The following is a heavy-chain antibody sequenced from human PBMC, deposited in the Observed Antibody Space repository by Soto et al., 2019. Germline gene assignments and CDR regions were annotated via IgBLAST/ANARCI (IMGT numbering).Heavy chain of an antibody. Sequence: PGGSLRLSCAASGFTFTSYAMTWVRQAPGKGLEWVSGIRATGDSPYYADSVKGRFTISKDNSNNMLYLQMNNLRAEDTVVYYWARVSYSSGWSSFDYWGQGTLVTVSS. CDR2: IRATGDSP. CDR1: GFTFTSYA. J-gene: IGHJ4*02. CDR3: ARVSYSSGWSSFDY. D-gene: IGHD6-19*01. V-gene: IGHV3-23*01.